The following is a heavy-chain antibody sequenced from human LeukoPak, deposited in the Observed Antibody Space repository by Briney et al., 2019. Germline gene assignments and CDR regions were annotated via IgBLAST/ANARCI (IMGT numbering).Heavy chain of an antibody. CDR3: ARDRGGLIDTGTLIH. V-gene: IGHV3-7*03. J-gene: IGHJ4*02. CDR1: ASTFSRSY. Sequence: GGSLRLSCAASASTFSRSYMGWIRQAPGKGLEWVALMRLAGSVTYYVESVKGRFTISRDNSRQTLFLQMNSLRAEDTAVYYCARDRGGLIDTGTLIHWGLGTLVTVSS. CDR2: MRLAGSVT. D-gene: IGHD2-21*01.